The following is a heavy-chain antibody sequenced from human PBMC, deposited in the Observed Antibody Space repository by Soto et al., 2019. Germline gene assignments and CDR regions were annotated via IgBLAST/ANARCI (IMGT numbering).Heavy chain of an antibody. CDR3: ARDLEVAVAGA. CDR1: GFTFSSYA. Sequence: QVQLVESGGGVVQPGGSLRLSCAASGFTFSSYAMHWVRQAPGKGVGWVAVISYDGSNKYYADSVKGRFTISRDNSKNTLYLQMNSLRAEDTAVYYCARDLEVAVAGAWGQGTLVTVSS. CDR2: ISYDGSNK. J-gene: IGHJ5*02. D-gene: IGHD6-19*01. V-gene: IGHV3-30-3*01.